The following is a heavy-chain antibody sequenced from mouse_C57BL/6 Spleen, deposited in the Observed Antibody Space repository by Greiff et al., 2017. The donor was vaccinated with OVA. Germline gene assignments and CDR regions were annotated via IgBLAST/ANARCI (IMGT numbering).Heavy chain of an antibody. D-gene: IGHD1-1*01. CDR1: GYTFTDYY. Sequence: VQLQQSGPVLVKPGASVKMSCKASGYTFTDYYMNWVKQSHGKSLEWIGVINPYNGGTSYNQKFKGKATLTVDKSSSTAYMELNSLTSEDSAVYYCARREGYYYGSSFDYWGQGTTLTVSS. CDR2: INPYNGGT. J-gene: IGHJ2*01. CDR3: ARREGYYYGSSFDY. V-gene: IGHV1-19*01.